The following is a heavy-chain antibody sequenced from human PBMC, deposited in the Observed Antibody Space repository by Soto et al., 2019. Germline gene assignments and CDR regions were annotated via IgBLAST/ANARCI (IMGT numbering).Heavy chain of an antibody. Sequence: PSETLSLTCTVSGGSISSGDYYWSWIRQPPGKGLEWIGYIYYSGSTYYNPSLKSRVTISVDTSKNQFSLKLSSVTAADTAVYYCAREVPAATPTNWFDPWGQGTLVTVSS. J-gene: IGHJ5*02. D-gene: IGHD2-2*01. CDR3: AREVPAATPTNWFDP. CDR1: GGSISSGDYY. V-gene: IGHV4-30-4*01. CDR2: IYYSGST.